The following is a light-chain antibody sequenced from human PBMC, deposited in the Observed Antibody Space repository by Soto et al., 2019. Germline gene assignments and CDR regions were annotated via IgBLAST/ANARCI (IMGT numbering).Light chain of an antibody. J-gene: IGLJ1*01. CDR3: SSYTRSRSYV. CDR2: DVS. V-gene: IGLV2-14*01. Sequence: QSALTQPASLSGSPGQSITISCTGTSSDIGGYNYVSWYQQHPGKAPKLMIYDVSNRPSGVSNRFSGSKSGNTASLTISGLQAEDEADYYCSSYTRSRSYVFGTGTKLTVL. CDR1: SSDIGGYNY.